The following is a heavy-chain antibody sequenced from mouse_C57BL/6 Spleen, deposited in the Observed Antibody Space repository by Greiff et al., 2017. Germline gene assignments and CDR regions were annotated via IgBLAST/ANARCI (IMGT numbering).Heavy chain of an antibody. CDR2: INPGSGGT. Sequence: VQLQQSGAELVRPGTSVKVSCKASGYAFTNYLIEWVKQRPGQGLEWIGVINPGSGGTNYNEQFKGKATLTADKSSSTAYMQLSSLTSEDSAVYFCARSPFITTVVDYFDYWGQGTTLTVSS. V-gene: IGHV1-54*01. CDR1: GYAFTNYL. D-gene: IGHD1-1*01. CDR3: ARSPFITTVVDYFDY. J-gene: IGHJ2*01.